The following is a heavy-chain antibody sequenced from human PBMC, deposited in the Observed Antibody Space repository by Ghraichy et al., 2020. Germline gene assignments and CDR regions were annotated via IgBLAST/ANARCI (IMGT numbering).Heavy chain of an antibody. CDR2: INHSGST. Sequence: ESLNISCAVYGGSFSGYYWSWIRQPPGKGLEWIGEINHSGSTNYNPSLKSRVTISVDTSKNQFSLKLSSVTAADTAVYYCARGIYFDWLLTVNWFDPWGQGTLVTVSS. D-gene: IGHD3-9*01. CDR1: GGSFSGYY. J-gene: IGHJ5*02. CDR3: ARGIYFDWLLTVNWFDP. V-gene: IGHV4-34*01.